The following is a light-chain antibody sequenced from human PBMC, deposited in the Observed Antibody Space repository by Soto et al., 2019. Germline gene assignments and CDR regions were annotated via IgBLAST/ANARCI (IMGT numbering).Light chain of an antibody. Sequence: EIVLTQSPGTLSLSPGERATLSCRASQSVSSSYLAWYQQKPGQAPRLLIYGASSRATGIPDRFSGSGSGTDFTLTISRLEPEDSAVYYCQQYGSSPGRTFGQGTKVDIK. CDR2: GAS. V-gene: IGKV3-20*01. CDR1: QSVSSSY. J-gene: IGKJ1*01. CDR3: QQYGSSPGRT.